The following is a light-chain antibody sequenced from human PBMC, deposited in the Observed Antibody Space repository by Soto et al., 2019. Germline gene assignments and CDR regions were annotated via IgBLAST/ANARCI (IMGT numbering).Light chain of an antibody. Sequence: DIQMTQSPSSLSASVGDRVSVTCRTSQNITKFLNWYQEKPGKAPKVLIYVTSNLENGVPSRFSSSGSGTHFTLSISSLQPEDFATYYCQQTFSAPGTFGPGTRVEVK. V-gene: IGKV1-39*01. CDR1: QNITKF. CDR2: VTS. CDR3: QQTFSAPGT. J-gene: IGKJ1*01.